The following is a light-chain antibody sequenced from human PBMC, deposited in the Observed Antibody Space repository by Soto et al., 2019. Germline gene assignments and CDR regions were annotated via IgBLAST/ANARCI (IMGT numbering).Light chain of an antibody. Sequence: QSALTQPPSASGSHGQSVTISCTGTSSDVGAYIFVSWYQQHPGKAPKLMIYDVDRRPPGVPDRFFGSKSGNTASLTVSGLQAEDEADYYCVSFAGGTYVFGTGTQLTVL. V-gene: IGLV2-8*01. CDR3: VSFAGGTYV. CDR1: SSDVGAYIF. J-gene: IGLJ1*01. CDR2: DVD.